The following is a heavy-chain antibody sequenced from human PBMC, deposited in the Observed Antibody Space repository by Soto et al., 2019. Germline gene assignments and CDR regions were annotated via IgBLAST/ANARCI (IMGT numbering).Heavy chain of an antibody. J-gene: IGHJ4*02. V-gene: IGHV5-51*03. CDR2: IYPGDSDT. D-gene: IGHD3-22*01. CDR1: GYSFSRYW. Sequence: GESLKISCKGSGYSFSRYWIAWVRQTPGKGLEWMGLIYPGDSDTRYSPSPQGQVTISADKSITTAYLQWSSLKASDTAIYYCARDTFSGDSSGPHYWGQGTLVTVSS. CDR3: ARDTFSGDSSGPHY.